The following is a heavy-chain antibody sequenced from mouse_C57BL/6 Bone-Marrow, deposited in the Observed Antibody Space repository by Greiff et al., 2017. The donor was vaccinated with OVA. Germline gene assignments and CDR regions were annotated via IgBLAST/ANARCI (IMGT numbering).Heavy chain of an antibody. V-gene: IGHV5-6*01. CDR3: ARTVAYFDY. Sequence: EVMLVESGGDLVKPGGSLKLSCAASGFTFSSYGMSWVRQTPDKRLEWVATISSGGSYTYYPDSVKGRFTISRDNAKNTLYLQMSSLKSEDTAMYYCARTVAYFDYWGQGTTLTVSS. D-gene: IGHD1-1*01. CDR1: GFTFSSYG. CDR2: ISSGGSYT. J-gene: IGHJ2*01.